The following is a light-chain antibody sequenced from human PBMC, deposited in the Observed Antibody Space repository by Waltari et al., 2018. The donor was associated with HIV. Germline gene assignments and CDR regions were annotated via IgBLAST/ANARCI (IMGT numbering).Light chain of an antibody. Sequence: LAPRGRATLSCRASQSVSNNYLAWYQQKPGQAPRLLIDGASSRATGIPDRFSGSGFGTDFTLTISRLEPEDFAVYYCQQYGGSSFTFGPGTKVDIK. CDR2: GAS. CDR1: QSVSNNY. CDR3: QQYGGSSFT. V-gene: IGKV3-20*01. J-gene: IGKJ3*01.